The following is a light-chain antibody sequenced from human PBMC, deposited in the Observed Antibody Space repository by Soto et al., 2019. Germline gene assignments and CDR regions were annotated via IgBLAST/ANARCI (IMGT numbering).Light chain of an antibody. V-gene: IGKV1-8*01. Sequence: AIRMTQSPSSLSASTGYRVTITCRASQGISSYLAWYQHQPGKAPKLLIYAASSLQSGVPPRFSGSESGTDFTLTISSLQPEDFATYYCQQTYSISQTFGQGTKVDIK. CDR2: AAS. CDR3: QQTYSISQT. CDR1: QGISSY. J-gene: IGKJ1*01.